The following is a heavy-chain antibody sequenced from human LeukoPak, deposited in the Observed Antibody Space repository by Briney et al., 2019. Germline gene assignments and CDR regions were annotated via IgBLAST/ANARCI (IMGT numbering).Heavy chain of an antibody. CDR1: GFTFSSYG. Sequence: GGSLRLSCAASGFTFSSYGMHWVRQAPGKGLEGVAFIRYDGSNKYYADSVKGRFTISRDNSKNTLYLQMNSLRAEDTAVYYCAKGDSKGQRGAFDYWGQGTLVTVSS. D-gene: IGHD4-11*01. V-gene: IGHV3-30*02. CDR3: AKGDSKGQRGAFDY. J-gene: IGHJ4*02. CDR2: IRYDGSNK.